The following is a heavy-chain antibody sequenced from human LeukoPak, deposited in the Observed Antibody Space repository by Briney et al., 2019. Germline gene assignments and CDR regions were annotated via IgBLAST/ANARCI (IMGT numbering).Heavy chain of an antibody. CDR2: TSYDGTSE. D-gene: IGHD5-24*01. CDR1: GFTFSSYA. CDR3: VRDRRDGKNLAYHFDF. V-gene: IGHV3-30-3*01. J-gene: IGHJ4*02. Sequence: PPGRSLRLSCAASGFTFSSYAMHWVRQAPGKGLEWVAVTSYDGTSEYYADSVRGRFTISRDHSQNMLYLRMNGLRDEDTALYYCVRDRRDGKNLAYHFDFWGQGTLVTVSS.